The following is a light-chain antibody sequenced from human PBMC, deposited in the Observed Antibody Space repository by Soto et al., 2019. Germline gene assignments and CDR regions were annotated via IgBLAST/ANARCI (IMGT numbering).Light chain of an antibody. Sequence: EIVMTQSPATLSVSPGERATLSCRAIQSVSSTLAWYQQKPGQAPRLLLYGASTRATGIPARFSGSGSGTEFTLTISSLQSEDFAVYYCQQYNNWPPLTFGKGTKVEIK. CDR2: GAS. CDR1: QSVSST. V-gene: IGKV3-15*01. CDR3: QQYNNWPPLT. J-gene: IGKJ1*01.